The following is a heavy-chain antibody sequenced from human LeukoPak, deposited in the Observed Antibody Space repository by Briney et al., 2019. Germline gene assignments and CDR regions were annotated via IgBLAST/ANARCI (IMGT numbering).Heavy chain of an antibody. V-gene: IGHV3-23*01. CDR1: GFSFSSYG. Sequence: GGSLRLSCAASGFSFSSYGMHWVRQAPGKGLEWVSGISGTGGSTYYADSVKGRFTISRDNSENTLYLQMNSLRAEDTAVYYCAKDVRDYPYYFDYWGQGTLVTVSS. CDR3: AKDVRDYPYYFDY. CDR2: ISGTGGST. D-gene: IGHD3-16*01. J-gene: IGHJ4*02.